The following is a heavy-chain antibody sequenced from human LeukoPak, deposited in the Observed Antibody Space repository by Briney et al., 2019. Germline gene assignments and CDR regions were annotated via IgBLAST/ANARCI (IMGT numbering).Heavy chain of an antibody. CDR3: ARTGGTIDY. Sequence: SETLSLTCTVSGGSISSGDYYWSWIRQPPGKGLEWIGYTYYSGSTYYNPSLKSRVTISVDTSKNQFSLKLNSVTAADTAVHYCARTGGTIDYWGRGTLVTVSS. CDR2: TYYSGST. CDR1: GGSISSGDYY. V-gene: IGHV4-30-4*01. J-gene: IGHJ4*02. D-gene: IGHD2-8*02.